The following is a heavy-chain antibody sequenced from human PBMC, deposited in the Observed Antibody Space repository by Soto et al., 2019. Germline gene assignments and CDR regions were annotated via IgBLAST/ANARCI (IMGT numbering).Heavy chain of an antibody. D-gene: IGHD2-15*01. CDR1: GFTFSDYY. CDR2: ISSSGSTL. CDR3: ARARPDCSGGSCSPFFDY. V-gene: IGHV3-11*01. J-gene: IGHJ4*02. Sequence: QVQLVESGGGLVKPGGSLRLSCAASGFTFSDYYMSWIRQAPGKGLEWVSYISSSGSTLYYSDSVKGRFTISRDNAKNSLYLPMNSLRAEDTAVYYCARARPDCSGGSCSPFFDYCGQGTLVTVSS.